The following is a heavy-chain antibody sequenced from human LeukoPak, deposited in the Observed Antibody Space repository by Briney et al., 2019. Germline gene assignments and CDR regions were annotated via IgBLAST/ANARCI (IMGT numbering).Heavy chain of an antibody. CDR2: ISSSSSYI. D-gene: IGHD2-2*01. Sequence: GGSLRLSCAASGFTFSSYSMNWVRQAPGKGLEWVSSISSSSSYIYYADSVKGRFTISRDNAKNSLYLQMNSLRAEDTAVYYCARDLMVVPAATQYTIWGQGTMVTVSS. CDR3: ARDLMVVPAATQYTI. CDR1: GFTFSSYS. J-gene: IGHJ3*02. V-gene: IGHV3-21*01.